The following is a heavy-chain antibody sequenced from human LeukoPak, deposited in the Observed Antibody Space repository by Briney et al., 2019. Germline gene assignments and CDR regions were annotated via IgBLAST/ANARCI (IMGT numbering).Heavy chain of an antibody. CDR1: GGSISSSSYY. V-gene: IGHV4-39*07. D-gene: IGHD6-19*01. CDR2: IYYSGST. J-gene: IGHJ4*02. Sequence: SETLSLTCTVSGGSISSSSYYWGWIRQPPGKGLEWIGSIYYSGSTYYNPSLKSRVTISVDTSKNQFSLKLSSVTAADTAVYYCARDLAGSPDYWGQGTLVTASS. CDR3: ARDLAGSPDY.